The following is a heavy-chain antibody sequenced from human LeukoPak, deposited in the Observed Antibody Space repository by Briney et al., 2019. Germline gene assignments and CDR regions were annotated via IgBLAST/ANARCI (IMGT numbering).Heavy chain of an antibody. J-gene: IGHJ5*02. CDR2: INHSGST. V-gene: IGHV4-34*01. D-gene: IGHD3-10*01. CDR3: ARANTAFGESWFDP. Sequence: TPTETLSLTCAAYGGSFSGYYWSWICQPPGKGLEWVGEINHSGSTNYNPSLKSRVTISVDTSKNQFSLKLSSVTAADTAVYYCARANTAFGESWFDPWGQGTLVTVSS. CDR1: GGSFSGYY.